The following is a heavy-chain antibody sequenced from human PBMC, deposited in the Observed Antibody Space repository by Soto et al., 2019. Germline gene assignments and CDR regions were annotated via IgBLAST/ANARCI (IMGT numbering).Heavy chain of an antibody. Sequence: GGSLRLSCAASGFTFSSYAMSWVRQAPGKGLEWVSAISGSGGSKYYADSVKGRFTISRDNSKNTLYLQMNSLRAEDTAVYYCAMPDAMQCVDYFDYWGQGTLVTVSS. CDR1: GFTFSSYA. CDR2: ISGSGGSK. CDR3: AMPDAMQCVDYFDY. D-gene: IGHD2-2*01. J-gene: IGHJ4*02. V-gene: IGHV3-23*01.